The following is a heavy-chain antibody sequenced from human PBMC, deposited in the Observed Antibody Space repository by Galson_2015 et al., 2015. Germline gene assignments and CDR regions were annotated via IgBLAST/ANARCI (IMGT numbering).Heavy chain of an antibody. Sequence: SVKVSCKASGGTFSIYPYSWVRHAPGQGLEWMGRLNSKLGIADYAQNFQGRVTITADKSTSTIYMEFSSLRFEDTAVYYCARAPRSSNYENDVFDIWGQGTTITVSS. V-gene: IGHV1-69*04. D-gene: IGHD4-11*01. J-gene: IGHJ3*02. CDR2: LNSKLGIA. CDR1: GGTFSIYP. CDR3: ARAPRSSNYENDVFDI.